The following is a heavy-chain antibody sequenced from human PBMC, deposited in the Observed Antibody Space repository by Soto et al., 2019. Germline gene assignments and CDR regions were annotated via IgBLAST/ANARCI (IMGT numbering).Heavy chain of an antibody. J-gene: IGHJ5*02. CDR3: VRGGIAGHWFDP. V-gene: IGHV4-31*03. D-gene: IGHD2-15*01. Sequence: SETLSLTCTVSGGYTSSSLYQWVWIRQPPGKGLEWLGYIFHSGSTLYNPSLRGRLTLSADTSRNQLSLYLTSVTAADTAVYYCVRGGIAGHWFDPWGQGILVTVSS. CDR2: IFHSGST. CDR1: GGYTSSSLYQ.